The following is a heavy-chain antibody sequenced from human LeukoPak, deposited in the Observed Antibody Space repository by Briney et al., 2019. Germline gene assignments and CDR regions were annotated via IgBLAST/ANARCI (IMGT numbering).Heavy chain of an antibody. Sequence: GASVKVSCKASGYTFTSYGISWMRQAPGQGLEWMGWISAYNGNTNYAQKLQGRVTMTTDTSTSTAYMELRSLRSDDTAVYYCARGYDSSGYSEDDYWGQGTLVTVSS. CDR2: ISAYNGNT. CDR3: ARGYDSSGYSEDDY. CDR1: GYTFTSYG. D-gene: IGHD3-22*01. J-gene: IGHJ4*02. V-gene: IGHV1-18*01.